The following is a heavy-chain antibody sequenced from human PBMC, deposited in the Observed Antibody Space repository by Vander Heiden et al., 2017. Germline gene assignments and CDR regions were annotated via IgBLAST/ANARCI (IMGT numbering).Heavy chain of an antibody. V-gene: IGHV4-34*01. Sequence: QVQLKQWGAGLLKPSETLSLTCAVYGGSFSGYYWSWIRKPPGKGLEWIGEINHSGSTSYNPSRKRRVTISVDTSKNQCALKVSSVTAAATAVYFCAIFLTKYSTTMGWLDPWGQGTMVTVFS. D-gene: IGHD6-6*01. CDR1: GGSFSGYY. CDR2: INHSGST. J-gene: IGHJ5*02. CDR3: AIFLTKYSTTMGWLDP.